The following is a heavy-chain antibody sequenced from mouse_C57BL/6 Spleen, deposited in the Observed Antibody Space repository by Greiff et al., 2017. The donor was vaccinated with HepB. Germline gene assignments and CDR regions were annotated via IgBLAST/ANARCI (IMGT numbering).Heavy chain of an antibody. V-gene: IGHV10-1*01. CDR2: IRSKSNNYAT. D-gene: IGHD2-3*01. CDR3: GSDGYYGAMDY. CDR1: GFSFNTYA. Sequence: EVQLQESGGGLVQPKGSLKLSCAASGFSFNTYAMNWVRQAPGKGLEWVARIRSKSNNYATYYAESVKDRFTIARYDSESMLYLQMNNLKTEDTAMYYCGSDGYYGAMDYWGKGTSGTVSS. J-gene: IGHJ4*01.